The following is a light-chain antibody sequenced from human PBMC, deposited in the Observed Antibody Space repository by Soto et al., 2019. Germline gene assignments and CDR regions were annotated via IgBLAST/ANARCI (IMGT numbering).Light chain of an antibody. CDR2: DVS. V-gene: IGLV2-14*03. CDR1: SLDIGTYNY. J-gene: IGLJ2*01. Sequence: QSALTQPASVSGSPGQSISISCTGTSLDIGTYNYVSWYQRHPGKAPKLIIYDVSNRPSGVSNRFSGSKSGNTASLTISGLQAEDEADYYCSSYLSTSTLVAFGGGTKLTVL. CDR3: SSYLSTSTLVA.